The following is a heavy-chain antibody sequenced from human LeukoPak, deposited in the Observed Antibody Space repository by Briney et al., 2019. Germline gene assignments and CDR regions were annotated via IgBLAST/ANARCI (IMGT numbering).Heavy chain of an antibody. D-gene: IGHD6-6*01. Sequence: SVKVSCKASVCTFRSYAISWVRPAPGQGLEWMERIIPILGIANYAQKFQGRVTITADKSTSTAYMELSSLRSEDTAVYYCARDRGVAARVYYYYYYGMDVWGQGTTVTVSS. J-gene: IGHJ6*02. CDR3: ARDRGVAARVYYYYYYGMDV. CDR2: IIPILGIA. V-gene: IGHV1-69*04. CDR1: VCTFRSYA.